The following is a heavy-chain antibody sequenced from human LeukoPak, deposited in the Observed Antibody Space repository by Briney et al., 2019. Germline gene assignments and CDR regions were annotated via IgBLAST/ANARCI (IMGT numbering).Heavy chain of an antibody. CDR2: IIPIFGTA. CDR1: GGTFSSYA. J-gene: IGHJ3*02. CDR3: ARASVLRLLEWFDAFDI. D-gene: IGHD3-3*01. V-gene: IGHV1-69*05. Sequence: SVKVSCKASGGTFSSYAISWVRQAPGQGLEWMGGIIPIFGTANYAQKFQGRVTITTDESTNTAYMELSSLRSEDTAVYYCARASVLRLLEWFDAFDIWGQGTMVTVSS.